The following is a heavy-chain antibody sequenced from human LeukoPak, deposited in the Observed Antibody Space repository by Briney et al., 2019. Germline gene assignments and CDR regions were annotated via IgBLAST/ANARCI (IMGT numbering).Heavy chain of an antibody. V-gene: IGHV4-34*01. Sequence: SETLSLTCAVYGGSFSGYYWSWIRQPPGKGLEWIGETNHSRSTNYTPSLKSRVTISIDTSKNQFSLKLSSVTAADTAVYYCARRSSWYRSIIDYWGQGTLVTVSS. D-gene: IGHD6-13*01. J-gene: IGHJ4*02. CDR2: TNHSRST. CDR3: ARRSSWYRSIIDY. CDR1: GGSFSGYY.